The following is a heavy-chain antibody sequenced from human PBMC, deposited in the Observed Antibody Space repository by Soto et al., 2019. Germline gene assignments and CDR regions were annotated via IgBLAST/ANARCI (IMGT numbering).Heavy chain of an antibody. Sequence: ESGGGVVQPGRSLRLSCAASGFTFRSYGMHWVRQAPGKGLEWVAVIWYDGSNKYYADSVKGRFTISRDNSKNTLYLQMNSLRAEDTAVYYCARDQGTVTTFYYYYGMDVWGQGTTVTVSS. CDR3: ARDQGTVTTFYYYYGMDV. D-gene: IGHD4-4*01. V-gene: IGHV3-33*01. CDR1: GFTFRSYG. J-gene: IGHJ6*02. CDR2: IWYDGSNK.